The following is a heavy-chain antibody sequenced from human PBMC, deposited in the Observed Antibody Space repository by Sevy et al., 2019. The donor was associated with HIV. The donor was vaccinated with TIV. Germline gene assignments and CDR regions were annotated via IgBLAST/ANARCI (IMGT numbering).Heavy chain of an antibody. CDR2: TYYRSKWYN. Sequence: SQTLSLTCAISGDSVSSNSAAWNWIRQSPSRGLEWLGRTYYRSKWYNDYAVSVKSRITINPDTSKNQFYLQLNSVTPEDTAVHYCAIGLWNPSFRLPENWFDPWGQGTLVTVSS. CDR1: GDSVSSNSAA. CDR3: AIGLWNPSFRLPENWFDP. D-gene: IGHD1-1*01. J-gene: IGHJ5*02. V-gene: IGHV6-1*01.